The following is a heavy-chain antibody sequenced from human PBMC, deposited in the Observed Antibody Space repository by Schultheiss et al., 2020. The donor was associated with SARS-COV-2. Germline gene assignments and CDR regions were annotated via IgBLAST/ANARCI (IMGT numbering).Heavy chain of an antibody. D-gene: IGHD2-2*01. CDR3: ARGGTLDIVVVPAAINRENWFDP. CDR1: GFTFSSYE. Sequence: GGSLRLSCVASGFTFSSYEMSWVRQAPGKGLEWVSAISGSGGSTYYADSVKGRFTMSRDNSKNTLYLQMNSLRAEDTAVYYCARGGTLDIVVVPAAINRENWFDPWGQGTLVTVSS. V-gene: IGHV3-23*01. CDR2: ISGSGGST. J-gene: IGHJ5*02.